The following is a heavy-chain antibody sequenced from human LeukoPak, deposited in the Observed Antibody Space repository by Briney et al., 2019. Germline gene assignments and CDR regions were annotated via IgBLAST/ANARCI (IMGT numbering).Heavy chain of an antibody. CDR3: ARTKAVATLLAFDI. D-gene: IGHD6-19*01. CDR1: GGSISSSSYY. V-gene: IGHV4-39*07. Sequence: SETLSLTCTVSGGSISSSSYYWGWIRQPPGKGLEWSGSIYYSGSTYYNPSLKSRVAISVDRSKNQFSLKLSSVTAADTAVYYCARTKAVATLLAFDIWGQGTMVTVSS. CDR2: IYYSGST. J-gene: IGHJ3*02.